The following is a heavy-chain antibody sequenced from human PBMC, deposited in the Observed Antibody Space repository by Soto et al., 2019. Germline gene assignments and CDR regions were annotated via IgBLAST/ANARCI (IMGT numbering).Heavy chain of an antibody. Sequence: QDQLVQSGAEVKKPGASVKVSCKASGYTFTSYGISWVRQAPGQGLEWMGWISASNGNTNYAQKRQGRVTMTTDTSTSTAYLELRSLRSDDTAVYYCARVEAAMSGHWFDPWGQGTLVTVSS. D-gene: IGHD2-2*01. J-gene: IGHJ5*02. CDR2: ISASNGNT. CDR1: GYTFTSYG. CDR3: ARVEAAMSGHWFDP. V-gene: IGHV1-18*01.